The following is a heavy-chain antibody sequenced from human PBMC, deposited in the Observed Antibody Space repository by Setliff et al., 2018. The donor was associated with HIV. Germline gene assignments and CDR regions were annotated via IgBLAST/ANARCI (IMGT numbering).Heavy chain of an antibody. D-gene: IGHD6-13*01. V-gene: IGHV4-38-2*01. CDR2: TYHSGST. J-gene: IGHJ4*02. CDR1: GYSISSGYY. Sequence: SETLSLTCAVSGYSISSGYYWGWIRQPPGRGLEWIGSTYHSGSTNYNPSLKSRVTISVDTSMDQFSLKLNSVTAADTAVYYCAAASSWDPLLDYWGQGTLVTVSS. CDR3: AAASSWDPLLDY.